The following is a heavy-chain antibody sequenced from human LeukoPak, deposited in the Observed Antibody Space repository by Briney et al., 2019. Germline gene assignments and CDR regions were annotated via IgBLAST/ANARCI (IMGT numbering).Heavy chain of an antibody. J-gene: IGHJ6*03. V-gene: IGHV3-23*01. CDR3: AKDSSGWSHIYMDV. Sequence: GGSLRLFCAASEFTFSSYAMTWVRQARGKGLEWVSGISAGGSTTYYADSVKGRFTISRDNSKKTVYLQMNSLRAEDTAVYYCAKDSSGWSHIYMDVWGKGTTVTVSS. CDR2: ISAGGSTT. D-gene: IGHD6-19*01. CDR1: EFTFSSYA.